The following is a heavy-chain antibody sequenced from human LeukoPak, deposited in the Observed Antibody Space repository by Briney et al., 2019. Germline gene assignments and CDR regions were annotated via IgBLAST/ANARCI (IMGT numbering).Heavy chain of an antibody. Sequence: PSETLSLTCTVSGGSISSSSYYWGWIRQPPGKGLEWIGSIYYSGSTYYNPSLKSRVTISVDTSKNQFSLKLSSVTAADTAVYYCARMYYNFVGGYFDYWGQGTLVTVSS. CDR3: ARMYYNFVGGYFDY. D-gene: IGHD2-8*01. V-gene: IGHV4-39*01. CDR1: GGSISSSSYY. J-gene: IGHJ4*02. CDR2: IYYSGST.